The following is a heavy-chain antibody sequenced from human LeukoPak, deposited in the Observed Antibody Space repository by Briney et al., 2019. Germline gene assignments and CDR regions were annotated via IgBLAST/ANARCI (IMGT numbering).Heavy chain of an antibody. Sequence: GGSLRLSCAASGFTFDDCGMSWVRQDPGKGLEWVSGINWDGSRTAYADSVKGRFTISRDNAKNSLNLQMNSLKDEDTALYYCARVYYYDSSVFDIWGQGTMVTVSS. CDR3: ARVYYYDSSVFDI. D-gene: IGHD3-22*01. CDR1: GFTFDDCG. V-gene: IGHV3-20*04. J-gene: IGHJ3*02. CDR2: INWDGSRT.